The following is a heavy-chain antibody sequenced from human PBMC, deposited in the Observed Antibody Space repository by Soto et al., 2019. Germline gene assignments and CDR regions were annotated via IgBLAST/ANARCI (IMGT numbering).Heavy chain of an antibody. V-gene: IGHV1-2*04. Sequence: QVQLVQSGAEVKKPGASVKVSCKASGYTFTGYYMHWVRQAPGQGLEWMGWINPNSGGTNYAQKFQGWVTMNRDTSISTAYMELSRLRSDDTAVYYCARDVGYYDFWSGYHPYYYYGMDVWGQGTTVTVSS. D-gene: IGHD3-3*01. CDR1: GYTFTGYY. CDR3: ARDVGYYDFWSGYHPYYYYGMDV. CDR2: INPNSGGT. J-gene: IGHJ6*02.